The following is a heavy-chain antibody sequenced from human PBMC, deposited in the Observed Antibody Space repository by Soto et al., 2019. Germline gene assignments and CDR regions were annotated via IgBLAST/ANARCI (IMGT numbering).Heavy chain of an antibody. CDR3: ARTLHDYSNYGWAYYFDY. V-gene: IGHV5-51*01. CDR1: GYSFTSYW. D-gene: IGHD4-4*01. Sequence: PGESLKISCKGSGYSFTSYWIGWVRQMPGKGLEWMGIIYPGDSDTRYSPSFQGQVTISADKSISTAYLQWSSLKASDTAMYYCARTLHDYSNYGWAYYFDYWGQGTLVTVSS. CDR2: IYPGDSDT. J-gene: IGHJ4*02.